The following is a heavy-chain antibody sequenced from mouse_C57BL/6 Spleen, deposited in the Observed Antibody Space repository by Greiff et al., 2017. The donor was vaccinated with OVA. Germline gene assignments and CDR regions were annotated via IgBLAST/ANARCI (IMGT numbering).Heavy chain of an antibody. V-gene: IGHV1-55*01. CDR2: IYPGSGST. J-gene: IGHJ2*01. CDR1: GYTFTSYW. Sequence: QVQLQQPGAELVKPGASVKMSCKASGYTFTSYWITWVKQRPGQGLEWIGDIYPGSGSTNYNEKFKSKATLTVDTSSSTAYMQLSSLTSEDSAVYYCARSQTAQAEGFDYWGQGTTLTVSS. CDR3: ARSQTAQAEGFDY. D-gene: IGHD3-2*02.